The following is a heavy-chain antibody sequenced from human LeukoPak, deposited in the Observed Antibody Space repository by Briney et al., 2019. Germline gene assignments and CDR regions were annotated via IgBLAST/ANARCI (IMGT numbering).Heavy chain of an antibody. D-gene: IGHD3-10*01. CDR3: TRGVRYYASPTYAY. J-gene: IGHJ4*02. CDR2: IRSKAYGGTT. V-gene: IGHV3-49*03. CDR1: GFTFGDYA. Sequence: GGSLRLSCTASGFTFGDYAMSWFRQAPGKGLEWVSFIRSKAYGGTTEYAASVKGRFTISRDDSKSIAYLQMNSLNTEDTAVYYCTRGVRYYASPTYAYWGQGTLVIVSS.